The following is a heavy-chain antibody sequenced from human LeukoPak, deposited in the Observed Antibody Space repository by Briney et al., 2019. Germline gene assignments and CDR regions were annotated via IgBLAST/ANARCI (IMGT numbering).Heavy chain of an antibody. V-gene: IGHV3-23*01. D-gene: IGHD2-15*01. Sequence: GGSLRLSCAASGFTFSSYGMSWVRQAPGKGLEWVSAISTTGGTTSYADSVKGRFTISRDNSQNTLYLQMNSPRAEDTAIYYCAKNGDRGAYCSGGSCYPYYYQYTDVWGKGTTVTISS. CDR1: GFTFSSYG. CDR3: AKNGDRGAYCSGGSCYPYYYQYTDV. J-gene: IGHJ6*03. CDR2: ISTTGGTT.